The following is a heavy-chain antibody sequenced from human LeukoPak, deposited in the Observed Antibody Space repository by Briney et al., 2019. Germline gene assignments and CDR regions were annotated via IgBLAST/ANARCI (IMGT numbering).Heavy chain of an antibody. J-gene: IGHJ3*02. Sequence: SETLSLTCTVSGGSISSYYWSWIRQPPGKGLEWIGYIYYSGSTNYNPSLKSRVTISVDTSKNQFSLKLSSVTAADTAVYYCARYTSMIAFHAHGFDIWGQGTLVTVSS. D-gene: IGHD5-18*01. V-gene: IGHV4-59*01. CDR3: ARYTSMIAFHAHGFDI. CDR2: IYYSGST. CDR1: GGSISSYY.